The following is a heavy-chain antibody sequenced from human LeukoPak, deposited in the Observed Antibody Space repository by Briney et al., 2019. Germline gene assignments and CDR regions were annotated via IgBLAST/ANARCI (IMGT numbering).Heavy chain of an antibody. CDR2: ISSSSSYI. CDR1: GFTFSSYS. D-gene: IGHD6-13*01. V-gene: IGHV3-21*01. CDR3: AVLTSLAAAGSQAKDDAFDI. J-gene: IGHJ3*02. Sequence: PGGSLRLSCAASGFTFSSYSMNWVRQAQGKGLEWVSSISSSSSYIYYADSVKGRFTISRDNAKNSLYLQMNSLRAEDTAVYYCAVLTSLAAAGSQAKDDAFDIWGQGTMVTVSS.